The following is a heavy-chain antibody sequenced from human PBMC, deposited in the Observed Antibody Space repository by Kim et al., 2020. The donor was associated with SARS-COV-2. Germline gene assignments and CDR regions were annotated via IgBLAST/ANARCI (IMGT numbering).Heavy chain of an antibody. J-gene: IGHJ5*02. CDR1: GFTFSSYG. CDR2: ISYDGSNK. CDR3: AKDSGLAAAGPQGWFDP. D-gene: IGHD6-13*01. Sequence: GGSLRLSCAASGFTFSSYGMHWVRQAPGKGLEWVAVISYDGSNKYYADSVKGRFTISRDNSKNTLYLQMNSLRAEDTAVYYCAKDSGLAAAGPQGWFDPWGQGTLVTVSS. V-gene: IGHV3-30*18.